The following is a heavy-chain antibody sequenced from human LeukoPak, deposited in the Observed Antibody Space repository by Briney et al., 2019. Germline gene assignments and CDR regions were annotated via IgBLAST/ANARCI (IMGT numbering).Heavy chain of an antibody. J-gene: IGHJ4*02. D-gene: IGHD4-17*01. V-gene: IGHV3-30*09. Sequence: PGRSLRLSCAASGFTFTSYAMHWVRQAPGKGLEWVAVISYDGSKRYYADADSVKGRFAISRDNSKSTLYLQMNSLRAEDTAVYYCARANYGDYLDYWGQGTLVTVSS. CDR3: ARANYGDYLDY. CDR1: GFTFTSYA. CDR2: ISYDGSKR.